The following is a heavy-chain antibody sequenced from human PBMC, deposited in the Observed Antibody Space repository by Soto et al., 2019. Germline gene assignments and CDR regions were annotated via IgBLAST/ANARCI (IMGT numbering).Heavy chain of an antibody. Sequence: EVQLVESGGGLFQPGGSLRLSCAASGFTFSNYDINWVRQAPGKGPEWISHISSSGGIIYYADSVKGRFTISRDNAKNSLYRQMNSLRGEDTAVYYCAREGSVSSSDYYAYYYGMDGWGQGTTVTVSS. CDR3: AREGSVSSSDYYAYYYGMDG. CDR2: ISSSGGII. CDR1: GFTFSNYD. J-gene: IGHJ6*02. V-gene: IGHV3-48*03. D-gene: IGHD3-10*01.